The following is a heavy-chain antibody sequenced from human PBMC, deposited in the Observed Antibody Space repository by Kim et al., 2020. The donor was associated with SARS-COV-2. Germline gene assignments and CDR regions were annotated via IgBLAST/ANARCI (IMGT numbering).Heavy chain of an antibody. Sequence: SLKSRVTISVDTSKNQFSLKPSSVTAADTAVYYCAREGWYSSGRQGAFDIWGQGTMVTVSS. V-gene: IGHV4-59*01. J-gene: IGHJ3*02. D-gene: IGHD6-19*01. CDR3: AREGWYSSGRQGAFDI.